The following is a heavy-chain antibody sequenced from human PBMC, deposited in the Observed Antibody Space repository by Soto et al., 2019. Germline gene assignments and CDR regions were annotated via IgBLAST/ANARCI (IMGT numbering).Heavy chain of an antibody. D-gene: IGHD3-22*01. CDR3: ARDYYDSSGYWLDAFDI. Sequence: WVRQAPGQGLEWMGWISAYNGNTNYAQKLQGRVTMTTDTSTSTAYMELRSLRSDDTAVYYCARDYYDSSGYWLDAFDIWGQGTMVTV. CDR2: ISAYNGNT. J-gene: IGHJ3*02. V-gene: IGHV1-18*01.